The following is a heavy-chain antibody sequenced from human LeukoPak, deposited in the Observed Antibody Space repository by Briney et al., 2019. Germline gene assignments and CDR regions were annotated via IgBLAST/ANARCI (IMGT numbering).Heavy chain of an antibody. CDR3: ASKGDTTVTTWLDY. V-gene: IGHV1-69*13. D-gene: IGHD4-17*01. CDR2: IIPIFGTA. Sequence: SVKVSCKASGGTFSSYAISWVRQAPGQGLEWMGGIIPIFGTANYGQKFQGRVTITADESTSTAYMELSSLRSEDTAVYYCASKGDTTVTTWLDYWGQGTLVTVSS. CDR1: GGTFSSYA. J-gene: IGHJ4*02.